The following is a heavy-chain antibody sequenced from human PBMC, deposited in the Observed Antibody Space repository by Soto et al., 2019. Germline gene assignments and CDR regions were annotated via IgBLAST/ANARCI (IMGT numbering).Heavy chain of an antibody. Sequence: PGGSLRLSCAASGFPYSNYWMTWVRQAPGKGLEWVTNIKQDGSQIYYVDSVKGRFTVSRDNAKNSLYLQMNSLRAEDTAVYYCARIGYSSSSLDFWGQGTLVTVSS. J-gene: IGHJ4*02. CDR2: IKQDGSQI. CDR1: GFPYSNYW. D-gene: IGHD5-18*01. V-gene: IGHV3-7*02. CDR3: ARIGYSSSSLDF.